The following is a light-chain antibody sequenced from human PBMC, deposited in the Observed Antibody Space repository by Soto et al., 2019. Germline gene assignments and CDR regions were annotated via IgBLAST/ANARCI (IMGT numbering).Light chain of an antibody. J-gene: IGLJ2*01. CDR1: SSDVGGYNY. CDR3: SSYTSSSTPVV. V-gene: IGLV2-14*01. CDR2: DVS. Sequence: QSALTQPASVSGSPGQSITISCTGTSSDVGGYNYVSWYQQHPGKAPKLMIYDVSNRPSGVSNRFSGSKSGNTASLTLSGLQAEDEADYYCSSYTSSSTPVVFGGGTKRTVL.